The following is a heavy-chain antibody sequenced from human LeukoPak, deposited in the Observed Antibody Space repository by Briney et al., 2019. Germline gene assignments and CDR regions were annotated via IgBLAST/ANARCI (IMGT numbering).Heavy chain of an antibody. Sequence: GGSLRLSCAASGFTFDDYGMSWVRQAPGKGLEWVSGINWNGGSTGYADSVKGRFTISRDNAKNSLYLQMNSLRAEDTAVYYCAKDAEWLRFLGYYYYMDVWGKGTTVTVSS. D-gene: IGHD5-12*01. CDR2: INWNGGST. V-gene: IGHV3-20*04. CDR3: AKDAEWLRFLGYYYYMDV. CDR1: GFTFDDYG. J-gene: IGHJ6*03.